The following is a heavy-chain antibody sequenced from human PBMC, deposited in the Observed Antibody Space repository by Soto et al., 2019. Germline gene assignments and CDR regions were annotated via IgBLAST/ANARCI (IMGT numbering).Heavy chain of an antibody. D-gene: IGHD6-13*01. CDR3: AGRTGYSSRWYAFDT. V-gene: IGHV3-53*04. Sequence: GGSLRLSCAASGFTVSSNYISWVRPAPGKGLEWVSVMYSCGSQSYADSVKGRFTISRHNSKNTLYLQMNSRRAEDTAVYYCAGRTGYSSRWYAFDTWGQGTLVTVSS. J-gene: IGHJ5*02. CDR2: MYSCGSQ. CDR1: GFTVSSNY.